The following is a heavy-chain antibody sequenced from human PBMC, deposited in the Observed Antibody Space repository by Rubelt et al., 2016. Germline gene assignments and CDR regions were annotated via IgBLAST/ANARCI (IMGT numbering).Heavy chain of an antibody. D-gene: IGHD1-14*01. CDR1: GYTFSSYP. J-gene: IGHJ6*02. Sequence: KASGYTFSSYPLHWVRQAPGQRLEWMGRINAGDGNTKYSQKFQDRVTITRDTSASTAYMELNSLRSEDTAAYYCARGKGYWYNSQLYLSVGMDVWGQGTTVTVSS. CDR3: ARGKGYWYNSQLYLSVGMDV. V-gene: IGHV1-3*01. CDR2: INAGDGNT.